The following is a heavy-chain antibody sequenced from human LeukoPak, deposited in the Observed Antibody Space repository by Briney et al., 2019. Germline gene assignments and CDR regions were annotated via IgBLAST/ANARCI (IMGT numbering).Heavy chain of an antibody. D-gene: IGHD4-17*01. CDR3: ARLRNARVRYFDC. CDR1: GGSISSYY. J-gene: IGHJ4*02. Sequence: SETLSLTCTVSGGSISSYYWSRIRQSPGKGLEWIGYIYYSGTTNYNPSLKSRITISLDTSKNQFSLELSSVTAADTALYYCARLRNARVRYFDCWGQGTLVTVSS. CDR2: IYYSGTT. V-gene: IGHV4-59*01.